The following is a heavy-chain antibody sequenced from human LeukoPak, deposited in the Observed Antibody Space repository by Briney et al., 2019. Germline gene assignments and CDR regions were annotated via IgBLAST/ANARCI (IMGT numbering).Heavy chain of an antibody. CDR3: ARGVTTGLDWFDP. J-gene: IGHJ5*02. Sequence: SETLSLTCTVSGVSISSYYWSWIRQPPGKGLEWIGCISYSGSSTYNPSLKSRVTIPVDTSKNQFSLKVTSVTAADTAVYYCARGVTTGLDWFDPWGQGTLVTVSS. D-gene: IGHD2-21*02. V-gene: IGHV4-59*01. CDR1: GVSISSYY. CDR2: ISYSGSS.